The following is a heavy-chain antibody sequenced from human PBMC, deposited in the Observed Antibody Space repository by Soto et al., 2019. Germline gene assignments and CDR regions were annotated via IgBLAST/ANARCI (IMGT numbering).Heavy chain of an antibody. J-gene: IGHJ4*02. CDR1: GFTFSNCA. Sequence: EVQLLESGGGLVQPGGSLSLSCAASGFTFSNCAMSWVRQAPGKGLEWVSGISGSGGGTYYADSVKGRFTISRDNSKNSLYLQMNSLRAEDTAVYYCARVGVVTAAGTSDYWGQGTLVTVSS. D-gene: IGHD6-13*01. CDR2: ISGSGGGT. CDR3: ARVGVVTAAGTSDY. V-gene: IGHV3-23*01.